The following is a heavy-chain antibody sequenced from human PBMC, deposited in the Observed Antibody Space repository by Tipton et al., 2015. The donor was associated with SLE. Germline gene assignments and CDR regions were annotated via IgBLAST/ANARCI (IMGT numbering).Heavy chain of an antibody. V-gene: IGHV3-48*03. Sequence: GSLRLSCAASGFTFSSYEMNWVRQAPGKGLEWASYISSSGSTIYYADSVKGRFTISRDNAKNSLYLQMNSLRAEDTAVYYCARASGSYRGRADYWGQGTLVTVSS. CDR1: GFTFSSYE. D-gene: IGHD1-26*01. CDR3: ARASGSYRGRADY. CDR2: ISSSGSTI. J-gene: IGHJ4*02.